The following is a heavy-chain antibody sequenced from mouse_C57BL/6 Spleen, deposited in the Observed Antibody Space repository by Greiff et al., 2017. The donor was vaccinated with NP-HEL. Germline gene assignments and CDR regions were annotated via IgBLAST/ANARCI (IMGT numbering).Heavy chain of an antibody. CDR3: ARGQLRLRCFDY. D-gene: IGHD3-2*02. Sequence: QVQLQQSGAELVKPGASVKISCKASGYAFSSYWMNWVKQRPGKGLEWIGQIYPGDGDTNYNGKFKGKATLTADKSSSTAYMQLSSLTSEDSAVYFCARGQLRLRCFDYWGQGTTLTVSS. J-gene: IGHJ2*01. V-gene: IGHV1-80*01. CDR2: IYPGDGDT. CDR1: GYAFSSYW.